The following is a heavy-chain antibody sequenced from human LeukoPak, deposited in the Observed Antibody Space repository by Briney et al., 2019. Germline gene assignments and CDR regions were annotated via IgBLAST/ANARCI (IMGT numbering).Heavy chain of an antibody. CDR1: GFTFSSYA. J-gene: IGHJ4*02. CDR2: ISGSGDST. V-gene: IGHV3-23*01. D-gene: IGHD1-7*01. Sequence: GGSLRLSCAASGFTFSSYAMSWVRQAPGKGLEWVSAISGSGDSTYYADSVRGRFAISRDNSKSTLYLQMNSLRAEDTAVYYCANSRTVGTKRYFDYWGQGTLATVSS. CDR3: ANSRTVGTKRYFDY.